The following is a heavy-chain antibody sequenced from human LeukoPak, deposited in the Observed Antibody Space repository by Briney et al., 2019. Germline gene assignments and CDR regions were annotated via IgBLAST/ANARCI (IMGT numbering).Heavy chain of an antibody. CDR3: ARSRTPSGGTGYNWFDP. D-gene: IGHD2-15*01. V-gene: IGHV1-69*05. J-gene: IGHJ5*02. CDR1: GGTFSSYA. Sequence: SVKVSCKASGGTFSSYAISWVRQAPGQGLEWMGGIIPIFGTANYAHKFQGRVTITTDESTSTAYMELSSLRSEDTAVYYCARSRTPSGGTGYNWFDPWGQGTVVTVSS. CDR2: IIPIFGTA.